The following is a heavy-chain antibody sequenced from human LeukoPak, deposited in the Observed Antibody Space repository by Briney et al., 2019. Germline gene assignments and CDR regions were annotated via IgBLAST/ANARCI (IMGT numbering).Heavy chain of an antibody. Sequence: KPSETLSLTCTVSGGSISSSSYYWGWIRQPPGKGLEWIGSIYYSGSTYYNPSLKSRVTMSVDTSKNQFSLKLSSVTAADTAVYYCARDTVVVVLAAMSYWGQGTLVTVSA. CDR3: ARDTVVVVLAAMSY. J-gene: IGHJ4*02. CDR1: GGSISSSSYY. V-gene: IGHV4-39*07. CDR2: IYYSGST. D-gene: IGHD2-15*01.